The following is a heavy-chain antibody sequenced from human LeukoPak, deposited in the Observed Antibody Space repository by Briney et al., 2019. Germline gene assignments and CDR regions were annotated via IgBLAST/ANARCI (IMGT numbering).Heavy chain of an antibody. Sequence: GGSLRLSCAASGFTFDSYAMSWVRHAPAKGLEWGSAVSRFVGTTYYADSAKGRFTISRDNSNKTVDLQMKSLRVGCPTVYYXXXXVXXRXXXXXXXPWGQGTLVTVS. CDR2: VSRFVGTT. CDR1: GFTFDSYA. CDR3: XXXVXXRXXXXXXXP. V-gene: IGHV3-23*01. J-gene: IGHJ4*02.